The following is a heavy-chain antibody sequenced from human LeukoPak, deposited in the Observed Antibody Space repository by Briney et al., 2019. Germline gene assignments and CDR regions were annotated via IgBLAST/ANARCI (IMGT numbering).Heavy chain of an antibody. Sequence: GGSLRLSCAASGFTFSSSAMSWVRQAPGRGLEWVAVISYDGSNKYYVDSVKGRFTISRDNSKNTLYLQMNSLRAEDTAVYYCARDPKGSGWYGRFDYWGQATLVTVPS. CDR1: GFTFSSSA. D-gene: IGHD6-19*01. V-gene: IGHV3-30-3*01. J-gene: IGHJ4*02. CDR2: ISYDGSNK. CDR3: ARDPKGSGWYGRFDY.